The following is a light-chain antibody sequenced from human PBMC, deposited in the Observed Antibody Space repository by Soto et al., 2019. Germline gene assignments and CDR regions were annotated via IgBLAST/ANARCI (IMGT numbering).Light chain of an antibody. CDR2: EVS. CDR3: CSYTRSSTWV. CDR1: SSDVGDYNY. J-gene: IGLJ3*02. Sequence: QSALTQPASVSGSPGQSITISCTGTSSDVGDYNYVSWYQQHPGKAPKLTIYEVSNRPSGVSNRFSGSKSDNTASLTISGIQAEDEADYYCCSYTRSSTWVFGEGTKLTVL. V-gene: IGLV2-14*01.